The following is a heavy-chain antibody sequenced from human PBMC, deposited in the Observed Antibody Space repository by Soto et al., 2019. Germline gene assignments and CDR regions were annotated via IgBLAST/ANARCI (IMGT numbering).Heavy chain of an antibody. Sequence: PGGTLRLSCAASGFTFNTYSMHWVRQPPGKGLEWLAAIWYDGTQKYYADSVKGRFIISRDNSNKTLYLEMNSLSAEDAAEYYCARAGGTTVTGLWHFDSWGQGTLVTVSS. V-gene: IGHV3-33*01. CDR3: ARAGGTTVTGLWHFDS. D-gene: IGHD4-17*01. CDR1: GFTFNTYS. J-gene: IGHJ4*02. CDR2: IWYDGTQK.